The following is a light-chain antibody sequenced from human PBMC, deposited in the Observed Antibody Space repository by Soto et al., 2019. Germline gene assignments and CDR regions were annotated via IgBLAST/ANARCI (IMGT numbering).Light chain of an antibody. CDR2: DAS. Sequence: EIVLTQSPATLSLSPGERATLSCRASQSVSSYLAWYQQKPGQAPRLLIYDASNRATGIPARFSGSGSGTAFPLTISSLEPEDFAVYYCQQPTWTFGQGTKVDIK. CDR3: QQPTWT. V-gene: IGKV3-11*01. CDR1: QSVSSY. J-gene: IGKJ1*01.